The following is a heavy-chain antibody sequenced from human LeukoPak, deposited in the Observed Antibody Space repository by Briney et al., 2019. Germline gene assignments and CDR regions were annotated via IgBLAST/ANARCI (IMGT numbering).Heavy chain of an antibody. CDR2: ISYDGSNK. V-gene: IGHV3-30*18. D-gene: IGHD5-18*01. J-gene: IGHJ6*02. Sequence: GRSLRLSCAASGFTFSSYGMHWVRQAPGKGLEWVAVISYDGSNKYYADSVKGRFTISRDNSKNTLYLQMNRLRAEDTAVYYCAKSSVVTDYYGMDVWGQGTTVTVSS. CDR3: AKSSVVTDYYGMDV. CDR1: GFTFSSYG.